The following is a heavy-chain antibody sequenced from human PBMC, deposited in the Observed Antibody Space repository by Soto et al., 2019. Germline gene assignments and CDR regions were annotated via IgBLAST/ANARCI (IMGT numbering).Heavy chain of an antibody. Sequence: ASVKVSCKASGYTFTSYDINWVRQATGQGLEWMGWMNPNSGNTGYAQKFQGRVTMTRNTSISTAYMELSSLRSEDTAVYYCAKSAARRGRFRYCTNGVCSGSYYYYYGMDVWRQGTTVTVSS. CDR1: GYTFTSYD. J-gene: IGHJ6*02. CDR2: MNPNSGNT. V-gene: IGHV1-8*01. D-gene: IGHD2-8*01. CDR3: AKSAARRGRFRYCTNGVCSGSYYYYYGMDV.